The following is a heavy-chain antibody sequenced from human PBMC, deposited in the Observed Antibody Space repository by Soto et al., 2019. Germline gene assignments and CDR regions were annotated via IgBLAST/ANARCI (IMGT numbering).Heavy chain of an antibody. CDR3: ARDLQEQPSSTYYYYGMDV. CDR1: GYTFTSYY. D-gene: IGHD6-13*01. CDR2: INPSGGST. V-gene: IGHV1-46*01. J-gene: IGHJ6*02. Sequence: GASVKVSCKASGYTFTSYYMHWVRQAPGQGLEWMGIINPSGGSTSYAQKFQSRVTMTRDTSTSTVYMELSSLRSEDTAVYYCARDLQEQPSSTYYYYGMDVWGQGTTVTVSS.